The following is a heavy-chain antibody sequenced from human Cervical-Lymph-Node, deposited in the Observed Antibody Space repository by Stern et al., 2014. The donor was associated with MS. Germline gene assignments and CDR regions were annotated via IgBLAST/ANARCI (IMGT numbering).Heavy chain of an antibody. Sequence: QVQLQESGPGLVKPSETLSLTCTVSGGSITNYYLTWIRPPPGKGLEWIGYIYYSGSTNYSPSLKSRVTISVDTSKNQFSLKLSSVTAADTAVYYCARDKGMFFLWGQGTLVTVSS. CDR3: ARDKGMFFL. D-gene: IGHD2/OR15-2a*01. V-gene: IGHV4-59*01. CDR2: IYYSGST. CDR1: GGSITNYY. J-gene: IGHJ4*01.